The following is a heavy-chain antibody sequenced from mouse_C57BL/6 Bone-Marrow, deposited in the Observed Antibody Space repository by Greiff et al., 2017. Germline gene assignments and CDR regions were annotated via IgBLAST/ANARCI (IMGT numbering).Heavy chain of an antibody. CDR1: GYTFTSYW. V-gene: IGHV1-59*01. CDR2: IDPSDSYT. J-gene: IGHJ2*01. CDR3: ARLRAFDYYGSSFDY. D-gene: IGHD1-1*01. Sequence: VQLQQPGAELVRPGTSVKLSCKASGYTFTSYWMHWVKQRPGQGLEWIGVIDPSDSYTNYNQKFKGKATLTVDTSSSTAYMQLSSLTSEDSAVXYCARLRAFDYYGSSFDYWGQGTTLTVSS.